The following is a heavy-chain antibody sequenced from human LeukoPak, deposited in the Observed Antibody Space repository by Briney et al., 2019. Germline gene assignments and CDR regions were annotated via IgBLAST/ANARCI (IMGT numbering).Heavy chain of an antibody. CDR2: FDPEDGET. V-gene: IGHV1-24*01. CDR1: GYTLTELS. J-gene: IGHJ4*02. CDR3: ATLSGSYYAPDY. Sequence: ASVKVSCKVSGYTLTELSMHWVRQAPGKGLEWMGGFDPEDGETIYAQKFQGRVTMTEDTSTDTAYMELSSLRSEDTAVYYCATLSGSYYAPDYWGQGTLVTVSS. D-gene: IGHD1-26*01.